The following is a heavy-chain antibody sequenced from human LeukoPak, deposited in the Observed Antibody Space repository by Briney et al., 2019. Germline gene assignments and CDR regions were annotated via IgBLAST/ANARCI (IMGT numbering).Heavy chain of an antibody. D-gene: IGHD3-9*01. CDR3: ARDHRLRYFDWSDFDY. CDR1: GFTFSDYY. Sequence: GGSLRLSCAASGFTFSDYYMSWIRQAPGKGLEWISYISSSSFYTSYADSVKGRFTISRDNAKNSLYLRMNSLRAEDTAVYYCARDHRLRYFDWSDFDYWGQGTLVTVSS. CDR2: ISSSSFYT. J-gene: IGHJ4*02. V-gene: IGHV3-11*06.